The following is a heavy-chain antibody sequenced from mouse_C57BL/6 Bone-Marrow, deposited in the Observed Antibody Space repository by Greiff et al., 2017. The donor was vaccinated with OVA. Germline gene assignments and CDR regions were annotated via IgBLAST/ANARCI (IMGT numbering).Heavy chain of an antibody. Sequence: EVKLMESGAELVKPGASVKLSCTASGFNIKDYYMHWVKQRTEQGLEWIGRIDPEDGETKDAPKFQGKATITADTSSNTAYLQLSSLTSEDTAVYYCAIDYGNSYWYFDVWGTGTTVTVSS. CDR3: AIDYGNSYWYFDV. D-gene: IGHD2-1*01. J-gene: IGHJ1*03. CDR1: GFNIKDYY. CDR2: IDPEDGET. V-gene: IGHV14-2*01.